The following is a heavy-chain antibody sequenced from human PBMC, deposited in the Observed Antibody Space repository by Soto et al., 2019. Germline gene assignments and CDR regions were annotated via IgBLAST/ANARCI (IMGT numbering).Heavy chain of an antibody. D-gene: IGHD2-15*01. J-gene: IGHJ4*02. CDR1: GGSISSGGYY. CDR3: ARGVVVVGAIFFDH. Sequence: PSETLSLTCTVSGGSISSGGYYWSWIRRHPGKGLEWIGYIYYSGSTYYNPSLKSRATMSVDTSKNQFSLKLRSVTAADTAVYYCARGVVVVGAIFFDHWGQGTLVTVSS. V-gene: IGHV4-31*03. CDR2: IYYSGST.